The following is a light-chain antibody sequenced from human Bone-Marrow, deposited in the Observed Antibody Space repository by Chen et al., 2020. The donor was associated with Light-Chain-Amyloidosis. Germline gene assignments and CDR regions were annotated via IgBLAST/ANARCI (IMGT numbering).Light chain of an antibody. V-gene: IGLV7-46*01. CDR3: LLSYSGARV. J-gene: IGLJ3*02. CDR2: ETS. Sequence: QAVVTQEPSLTVSPGGTVTLTCGSSTGAVTSGHYPYWCQQKPGQAPRTLIYETSNKHSWTPARFSGSLLGGKAALTLSGAQPEDEAEYYCLLSYSGARVFGGGTKLTVL. CDR1: TGAVTSGHY.